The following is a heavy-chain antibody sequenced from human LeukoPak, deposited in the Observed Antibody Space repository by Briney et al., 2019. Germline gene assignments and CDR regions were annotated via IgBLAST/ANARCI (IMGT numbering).Heavy chain of an antibody. V-gene: IGHV4-34*01. J-gene: IGHJ6*02. CDR1: GGSFSGYY. Sequence: ETLSLTCAVYGGSFSGYYWSWIRQPPGKGLEWIGEINHGGSTNYNPSLKSRVTISVDTSKNQFSLKLSSVTAADTAVYYCARGAPGLYCSSTSCYTWGYYYYGMDVWGQGTTVTVPS. CDR2: INHGGST. D-gene: IGHD2-2*02. CDR3: ARGAPGLYCSSTSCYTWGYYYYGMDV.